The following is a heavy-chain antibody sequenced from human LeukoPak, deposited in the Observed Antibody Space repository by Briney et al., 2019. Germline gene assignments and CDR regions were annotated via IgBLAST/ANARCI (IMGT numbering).Heavy chain of an antibody. CDR1: GFTFSNYD. CDR3: AKEVGVTGSSSVSY. D-gene: IGHD3-9*01. CDR2: IRYDGSYE. J-gene: IGHJ4*02. V-gene: IGHV3-30*02. Sequence: HPGGSLRLSCAASGFTFSNYDMHWVRQAPGKGLEWVTFIRYDGSYEYYADSVKGRFTISRDNSKNTLYLQMNSLRAEDTAVYYCAKEVGVTGSSSVSYWGQGTLVTVSS.